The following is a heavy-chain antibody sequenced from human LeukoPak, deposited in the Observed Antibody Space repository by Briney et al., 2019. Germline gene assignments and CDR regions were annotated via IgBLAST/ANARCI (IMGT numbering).Heavy chain of an antibody. CDR3: VRRAAVRGMDF. Sequence: GVSLRLSCTASGFIFDTHTLTRVRQAPGKGLEWVASISGSGDSTNYGDSVKGRFTISRDNFKRTVHLEMSNLRADDTAMYYCVRRAAVRGMDFWGLGTTVIVSS. V-gene: IGHV3-23*01. CDR1: GFIFDTHT. D-gene: IGHD1-14*01. J-gene: IGHJ6*02. CDR2: ISGSGDST.